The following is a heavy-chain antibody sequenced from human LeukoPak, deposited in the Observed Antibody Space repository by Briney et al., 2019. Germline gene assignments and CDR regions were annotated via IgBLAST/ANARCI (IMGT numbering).Heavy chain of an antibody. CDR3: VRDFSLTRLERPFDY. CDR2: INEDGSEK. J-gene: IGHJ4*02. CDR1: GFTFSSYW. V-gene: IGHV3-7*01. Sequence: GGSLRLSCAASGFTFSSYWMTWVRQAPGKGLEWVANINEDGSEKYYVDSVKGRFTISRDNAKNSLYLQMNSLRVEDTAVYYCVRDFSLTRLERPFDYWGQGTLVTVSS. D-gene: IGHD1-1*01.